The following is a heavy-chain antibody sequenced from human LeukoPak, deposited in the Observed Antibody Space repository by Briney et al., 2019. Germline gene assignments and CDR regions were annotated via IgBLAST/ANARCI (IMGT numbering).Heavy chain of an antibody. CDR1: GFTISTYN. V-gene: IGHV3-48*01. Sequence: GGSLTLSCAASGFTISTYNMNWVRQAPGKGLEWVSYISFSNTIYYADSVKGRFTISRDNAKNSLYLQMDSLRAEDSAVYYCARISTTEVRPWGQGTLVTVSS. D-gene: IGHD4-11*01. CDR3: ARISTTEVRP. CDR2: ISFSNTI. J-gene: IGHJ5*02.